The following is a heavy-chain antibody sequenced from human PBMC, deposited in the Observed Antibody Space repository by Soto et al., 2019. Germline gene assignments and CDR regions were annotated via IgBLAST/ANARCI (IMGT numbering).Heavy chain of an antibody. Sequence: QLHLQESGPGLVKRSETLSLTCSVSAGSISDASYYWAWVRQSPGKGLEWIGTLYYTGDTYYNVSLQSRVSISADTSKNQLSLRLTSLTAAHTAVYYCGISLTAADANWGQGMLVTVSS. CDR2: LYYTGDT. CDR1: AGSISDASYY. CDR3: GISLTAADAN. V-gene: IGHV4-39*01. J-gene: IGHJ4*02. D-gene: IGHD2-2*01.